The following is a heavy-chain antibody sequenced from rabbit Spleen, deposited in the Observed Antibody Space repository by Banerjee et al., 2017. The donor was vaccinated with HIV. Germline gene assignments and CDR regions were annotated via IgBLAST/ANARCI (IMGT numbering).Heavy chain of an antibody. V-gene: IGHV1S40*01. D-gene: IGHD1-1*01. CDR3: ARDLVAVIGWKVSL. Sequence: QSLEESGGDLVKPGASLTLTCTASGVSFTISSYMCWVRQAPGKGLEWIACIDAGDSGFTYFANWAKGRFIMSRTSSTKVTLQMTSLTAADTATYFCARDLVAVIGWKVSLWGPGTLVT. CDR2: IDAGDSGFT. J-gene: IGHJ4*01. CDR1: GVSFTISSY.